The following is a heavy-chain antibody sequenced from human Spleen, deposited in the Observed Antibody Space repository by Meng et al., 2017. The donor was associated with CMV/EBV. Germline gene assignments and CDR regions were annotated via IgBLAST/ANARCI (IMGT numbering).Heavy chain of an antibody. CDR1: GGSISSYY. Sequence: SETLSLTCTVSGGSISSYYWSWIRQPPGKGLEWIGYIYYSGSTNYNPSLKSRVTISVDTSKNQFSLKLSSVTAADTAVYYCARDRTEVVGGYSKIYYYGIDVWGQGTTVTVSS. CDR3: ARDRTEVVGGYSKIYYYGIDV. D-gene: IGHD4-11*01. J-gene: IGHJ6*02. CDR2: IYYSGST. V-gene: IGHV4-59*01.